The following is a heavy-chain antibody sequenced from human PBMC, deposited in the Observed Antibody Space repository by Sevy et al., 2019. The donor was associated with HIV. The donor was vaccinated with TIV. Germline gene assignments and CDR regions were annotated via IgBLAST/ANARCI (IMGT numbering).Heavy chain of an antibody. Sequence: EGSLRLSCEASGFTFSSYWMSWVRQAPGKGLEGVANIKEDGSVKYYVESVKGRFTISRDNAKNSVYLQMNSLRAEDAALYYCVRAIGAAGSYWGLGTLVTVSS. J-gene: IGHJ4*02. CDR2: IKEDGSVK. CDR1: GFTFSSYW. V-gene: IGHV3-7*01. D-gene: IGHD6-13*01. CDR3: VRAIGAAGSY.